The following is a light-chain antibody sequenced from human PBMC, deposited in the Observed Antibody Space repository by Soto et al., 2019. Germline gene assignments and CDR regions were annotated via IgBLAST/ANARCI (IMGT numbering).Light chain of an antibody. J-gene: IGKJ5*01. Sequence: DIQVTQSPSPLSASVGDRVTITCRASQTISTYLNWYQQKPGKAPKLLIYAASSLQSGVPSRFSGSGFGTDFTLTISSLQPEDSAIYYCQQADTFPITFGQGTRLEIK. V-gene: IGKV1-39*01. CDR2: AAS. CDR1: QTISTY. CDR3: QQADTFPIT.